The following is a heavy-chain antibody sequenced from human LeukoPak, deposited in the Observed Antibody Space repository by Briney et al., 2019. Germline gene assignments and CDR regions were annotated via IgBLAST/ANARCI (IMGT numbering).Heavy chain of an antibody. D-gene: IGHD3-22*01. CDR2: ISGSGHTT. V-gene: IGHV3-23*01. Sequence: GGSLRLSCAASGFTFTSSAMSWVRQAPGKGLEWVSSISGSGHTTYYADSVKGRFTISRDNAKNSLHLQMNSLRAEDTAVYYCARDRCYYDSSGCGSRLPQHAFDIWGQGTMVTVSS. J-gene: IGHJ3*02. CDR1: GFTFTSSA. CDR3: ARDRCYYDSSGCGSRLPQHAFDI.